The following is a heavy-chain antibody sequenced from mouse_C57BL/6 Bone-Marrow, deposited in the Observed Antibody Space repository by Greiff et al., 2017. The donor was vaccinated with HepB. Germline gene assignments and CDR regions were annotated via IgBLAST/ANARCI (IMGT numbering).Heavy chain of an antibody. CDR3: AEWLLPWYFDV. CDR2: IHPNSGST. Sequence: QVQLKQPGAELVKPGASVKLSCKASGYTFTSYWMHWVKQRPGQGLEWIGMIHPNSGSTNYNEKFKSKATLTVDKSSSTAYMQLSSLTSEDSAVYYCAEWLLPWYFDVWGTGTTVTVSS. CDR1: GYTFTSYW. J-gene: IGHJ1*03. V-gene: IGHV1-64*01. D-gene: IGHD2-3*01.